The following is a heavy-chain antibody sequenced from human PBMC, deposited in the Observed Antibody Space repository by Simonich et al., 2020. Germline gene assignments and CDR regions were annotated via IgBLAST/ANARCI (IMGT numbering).Heavy chain of an antibody. CDR3: ARHAGFAFDI. J-gene: IGHJ3*02. CDR2: SYYRGST. D-gene: IGHD6-13*01. Sequence: QLQLQESGPGLVKPSETLSLTCTVSGGSISSSSYYWGWIRQPPGKGLEWIGSSYYRGSTYYNPSLKIRVTISVDTSKNQFSLKLSSVTAADTAVYYCARHAGFAFDIWGQGTMVTVSS. CDR1: GGSISSSSYY. V-gene: IGHV4-39*01.